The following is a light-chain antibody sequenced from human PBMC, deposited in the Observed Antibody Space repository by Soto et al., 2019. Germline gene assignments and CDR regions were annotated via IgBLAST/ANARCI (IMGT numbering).Light chain of an antibody. V-gene: IGKV3-20*01. J-gene: IGKJ5*01. Sequence: TVLTQSPGTVSLAPGDRATLPCRASQVVSSNKLAWYQQKPGEAPRLLICAASSRATGIPDRFSGSGSGTDFTLTINRLEPEDFAVYYCQDYGTSWTFGQGTRLEIK. CDR2: AAS. CDR1: QVVSSNK. CDR3: QDYGTSWT.